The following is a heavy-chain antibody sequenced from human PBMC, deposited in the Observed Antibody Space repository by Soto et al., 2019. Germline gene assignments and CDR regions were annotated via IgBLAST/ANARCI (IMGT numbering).Heavy chain of an antibody. V-gene: IGHV1-3*01. CDR3: AREGVAAAGSYWYFDL. CDR1: GYTFTSYA. Sequence: ASVKVSCKASGYTFTSYAMHWVRQAPGQRLEWMGWINAGNGNTKYSQKFQGRVTITRDTSASTAYMELSSLRSEDTAVYYCAREGVAAAGSYWYFDLWGRGTLVTVSS. CDR2: INAGNGNT. J-gene: IGHJ2*01. D-gene: IGHD6-13*01.